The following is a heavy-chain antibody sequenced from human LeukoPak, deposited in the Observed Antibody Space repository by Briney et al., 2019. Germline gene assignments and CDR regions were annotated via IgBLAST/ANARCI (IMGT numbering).Heavy chain of an antibody. Sequence: SETLSLTCAVYGGAFSGYYWSWIRQPPGKGLEGIGRIYTSGSTNYNPSLKSRVTMSVDTSKNQFSLKLSSVTAADTAVYYCARDRIRLSDIAPFDPWGQGTLVTVSS. V-gene: IGHV4-59*10. CDR1: GGAFSGYY. D-gene: IGHD2-15*01. J-gene: IGHJ5*02. CDR2: IYTSGST. CDR3: ARDRIRLSDIAPFDP.